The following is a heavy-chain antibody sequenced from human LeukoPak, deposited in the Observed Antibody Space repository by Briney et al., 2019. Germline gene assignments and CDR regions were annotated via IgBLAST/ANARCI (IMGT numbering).Heavy chain of an antibody. Sequence: PGGSLRLSCAASGFTFSSYSMNWVRQAPGKGLEWVSSISSSSSYIYYADSVKGRFTISRDNAKNSLYLQMNSLRAEDTAVYYCARDRGYYYDSSGYEFDPWGQGTLVTVSS. D-gene: IGHD3-22*01. J-gene: IGHJ5*02. CDR3: ARDRGYYYDSSGYEFDP. CDR1: GFTFSSYS. CDR2: ISSSSSYI. V-gene: IGHV3-21*01.